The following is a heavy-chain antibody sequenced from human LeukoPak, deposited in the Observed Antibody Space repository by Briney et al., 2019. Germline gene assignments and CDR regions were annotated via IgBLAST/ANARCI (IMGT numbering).Heavy chain of an antibody. V-gene: IGHV3-21*01. CDR3: ARDSGSSWYNWFDP. J-gene: IGHJ5*02. CDR1: GFTFSSYS. D-gene: IGHD6-13*01. CDR2: ISSSSSYI. Sequence: KHGVSLRLSCAASGFTFSSYSMNWVRQAPGKGLEWVSSISSSSSYIYYADSVKGRFTISRDNAKNSLYLQMNSLRAEDTAVYYCARDSGSSWYNWFDPWGQGTLVTVS.